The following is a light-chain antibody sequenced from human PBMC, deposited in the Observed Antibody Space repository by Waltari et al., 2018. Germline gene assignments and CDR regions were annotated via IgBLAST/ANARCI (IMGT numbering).Light chain of an antibody. CDR1: EDIRND. CDR3: LQDYSFPLT. CDR2: AAS. Sequence: AIQMTQSPSTLSASVGDRVTITCRASEDIRNDLGWYQQKPGKAPRLLIFAASTLQSGVPSRFSGSGSGTDFTLTISSLQPEDFATYFCLQDYSFPLTFGGGTTVEI. J-gene: IGKJ4*01. V-gene: IGKV1-6*01.